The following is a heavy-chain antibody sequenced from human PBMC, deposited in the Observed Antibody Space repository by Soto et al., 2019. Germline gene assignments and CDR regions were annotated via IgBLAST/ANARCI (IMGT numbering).Heavy chain of an antibody. Sequence: EVQLLESGGGLVQPGGSLRLSCAASGFTFSSYAMSWVRQAPGKGLEWVSAISGSGGSTYYADSGKGRFTITRHNHRNTLYLKINGVRAEDTSLYYCVLSGEYPSAHAFGLWGQGTLGTLSS. J-gene: IGHJ3*01. CDR1: GFTFSSYA. CDR3: VLSGEYPSAHAFGL. D-gene: IGHD6-19*01. V-gene: IGHV3-23*01. CDR2: ISGSGGST.